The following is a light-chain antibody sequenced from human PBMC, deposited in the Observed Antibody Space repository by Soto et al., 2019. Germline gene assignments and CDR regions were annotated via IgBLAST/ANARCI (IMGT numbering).Light chain of an antibody. CDR3: HQYNNWLS. J-gene: IGKJ1*01. CDR1: QSVSSN. V-gene: IGKV3-15*01. Sequence: EIVMTQSPATLSVSPGERATLSCRASQSVSSNVSWYQQKPGKAPRLLIYGASTRATGIPARFSGSGSGTEFALPISSLQSEDFAAYYCHQYNNWLSFGQGTK. CDR2: GAS.